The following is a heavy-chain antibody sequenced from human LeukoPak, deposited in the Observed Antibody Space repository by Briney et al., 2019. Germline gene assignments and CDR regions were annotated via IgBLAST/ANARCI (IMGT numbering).Heavy chain of an antibody. CDR2: ISGSGVRT. CDR1: EFTFRSYG. D-gene: IGHD6-19*01. CDR3: ASGPIIAVAGTGY. Sequence: PGGSLRLSCVASEFTFRSYGMSGVRQAPGKGLEWVSGISGSGVRTDYADSVKGRFTISRDNAKNTLYLQMNSLRAEDTAVYYCASGPIIAVAGTGYWGQGTLVTVSS. V-gene: IGHV3-23*01. J-gene: IGHJ4*02.